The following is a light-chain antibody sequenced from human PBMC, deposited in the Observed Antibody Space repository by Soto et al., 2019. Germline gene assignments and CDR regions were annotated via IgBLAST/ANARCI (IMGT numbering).Light chain of an antibody. Sequence: QSAPTQPASVSGSPGQSITISCTGTSSDVGGYNYVSWYQQHPGKAPKLMIYDVSNRPSGVSNRFSGYKSGNTASLTISGLQAEDEADYYFSSYTSSSTPYVFGTGTQLTVL. CDR1: SSDVGGYNY. CDR3: SSYTSSSTPYV. J-gene: IGLJ6*01. CDR2: DVS. V-gene: IGLV2-14*01.